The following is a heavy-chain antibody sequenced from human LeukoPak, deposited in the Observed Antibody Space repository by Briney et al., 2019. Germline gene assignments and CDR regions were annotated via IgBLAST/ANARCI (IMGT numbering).Heavy chain of an antibody. J-gene: IGHJ6*02. CDR2: IYYSGST. V-gene: IGHV4-59*01. CDR1: GGSISSYY. CDR3: ARQPAASYYYYYGVDA. D-gene: IGHD2-2*01. Sequence: PSETLSLTCTVSGGSISSYYWSWIRQPPGKGLEWIGYIYYSGSTNYNPSLKSRVTISVDTSKNQFSLKLSSVTAADTAVYYCARQPAASYYYYYGVDAWGQGTTVTVSS.